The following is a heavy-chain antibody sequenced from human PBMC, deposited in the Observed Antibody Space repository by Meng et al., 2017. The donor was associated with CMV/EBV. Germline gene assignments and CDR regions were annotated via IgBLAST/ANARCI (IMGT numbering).Heavy chain of an antibody. CDR2: INPNSGGT. J-gene: IGHJ4*02. D-gene: IGHD1-26*01. CDR1: GYTFTGYY. V-gene: IGHV1-2*02. CDR3: ARSRHSGSDYAY. Sequence: CKASGYTFTGYYMHWVRQAPGQGLEWMGWINPNSGGTNYAQKFQGRVTMTRDTSISTAYMELSRLRSDDTAVYYCARSRHSGSDYAYWGQGTLVTVSS.